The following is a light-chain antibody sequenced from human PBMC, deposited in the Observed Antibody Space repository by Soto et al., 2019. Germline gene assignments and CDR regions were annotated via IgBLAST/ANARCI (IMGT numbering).Light chain of an antibody. CDR3: QQRSNWPS. Sequence: EIVMTQSPATLSVSPGERATLSCRASQSVSTNLAWYQHKPGQAPRRLISGASTRATGLPARFSGSGSGTDFTLTSRNLEPEDFAVYYCQQRSNWPSFGQGTRLEIK. V-gene: IGKV3-15*01. CDR2: GAS. J-gene: IGKJ5*01. CDR1: QSVSTN.